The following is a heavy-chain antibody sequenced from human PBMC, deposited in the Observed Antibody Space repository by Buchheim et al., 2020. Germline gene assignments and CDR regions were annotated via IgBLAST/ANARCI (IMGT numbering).Heavy chain of an antibody. Sequence: EVQLVESGGGLVQPGGSLRLSCAASGFTFSSYAMSWVRQAPGKGLEWVSAISGSGGSTYYADSVKGRFTISRDNSKHTLYLQMNSLRAEDTAVYYCAKDRSRVVRGDYYYGMDVWGQGTT. CDR2: ISGSGGST. CDR1: GFTFSSYA. CDR3: AKDRSRVVRGDYYYGMDV. J-gene: IGHJ6*02. V-gene: IGHV3-23*04. D-gene: IGHD3-10*01.